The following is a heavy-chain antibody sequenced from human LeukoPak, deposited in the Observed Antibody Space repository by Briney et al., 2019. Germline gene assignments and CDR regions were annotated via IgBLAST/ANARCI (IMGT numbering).Heavy chain of an antibody. D-gene: IGHD3-22*01. Sequence: PGGSLRLSCAASGFTFSDYYMSWIRQAPGKGLEWVSYISSRSSYTNYADSVKGRFTISRDNSKNTLYLQMKSLGAEDTAVYYCAKVHSSGYYEHYDYWGQGTLVTVSS. CDR2: ISSRSSYT. CDR3: AKVHSSGYYEHYDY. V-gene: IGHV3-11*05. CDR1: GFTFSDYY. J-gene: IGHJ4*02.